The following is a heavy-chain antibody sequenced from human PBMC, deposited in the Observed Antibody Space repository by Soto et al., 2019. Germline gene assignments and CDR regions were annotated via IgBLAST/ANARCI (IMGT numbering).Heavy chain of an antibody. V-gene: IGHV4-30-4*01. CDR2: IYYSGST. Sequence: SETLSLTCTVSGGSISSGDYYWSCIRQPPGKGLEWIGYIYYSGSTYYNPSLKSRVTISVDTSKNQFSLKLSSVTAADTAVYYCARDTRYYDNSGYYLLLDYWGQGTLVTVSS. D-gene: IGHD3-22*01. CDR1: GGSISSGDYY. CDR3: ARDTRYYDNSGYYLLLDY. J-gene: IGHJ4*02.